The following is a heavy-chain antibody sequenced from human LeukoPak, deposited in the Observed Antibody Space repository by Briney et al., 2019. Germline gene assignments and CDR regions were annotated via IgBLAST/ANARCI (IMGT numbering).Heavy chain of an antibody. Sequence: PGGSLRLSCAASGFTFSSYSMNWVRQAPGKGLEWVSSISSSSSYIYYADSVKGRFTISRDNAKNSLYLQMNSLRAEDTAVYYCATANDHDAFDIWGQGTMATVSS. CDR3: ATANDHDAFDI. J-gene: IGHJ3*02. V-gene: IGHV3-21*01. CDR1: GFTFSSYS. CDR2: ISSSSSYI.